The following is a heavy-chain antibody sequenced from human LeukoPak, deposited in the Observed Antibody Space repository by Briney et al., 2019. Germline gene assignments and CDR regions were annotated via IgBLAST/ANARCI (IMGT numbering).Heavy chain of an antibody. CDR3: ARDWGGSGIAAAGTGY. CDR1: GYTFTGYY. Sequence: GASVKVSCKASGYTFTGYYTHWVRQAPGQGLEWMGWINPNSGGTNYAQKFQGRVTMTRDTSISTAYMELSRLRSDDTAVYYCARDWGGSGIAAAGTGYWGQGTLVTVSS. J-gene: IGHJ4*02. CDR2: INPNSGGT. V-gene: IGHV1-2*02. D-gene: IGHD6-13*01.